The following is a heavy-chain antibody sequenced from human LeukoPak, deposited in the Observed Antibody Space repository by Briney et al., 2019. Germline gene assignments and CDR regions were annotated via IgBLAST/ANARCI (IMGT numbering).Heavy chain of an antibody. CDR2: IRSKAYGGTT. CDR1: GFTFGDYA. D-gene: IGHD3-10*01. CDR3: ASLYGSGPNWFDP. Sequence: GGSLRLSCTASGFTFGDYAMSWVRQAPGKGLEWVGFIRSKAYGGTTEYAASVKGRFTISRDDSKSIAYLQMNSLKTEDTAVYYCASLYGSGPNWFDPWGQGTLVTVSS. J-gene: IGHJ5*02. V-gene: IGHV3-49*04.